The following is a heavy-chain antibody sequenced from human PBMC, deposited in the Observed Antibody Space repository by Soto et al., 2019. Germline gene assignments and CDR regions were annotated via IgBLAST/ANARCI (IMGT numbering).Heavy chain of an antibody. D-gene: IGHD6-13*01. CDR3: AKASSISWGVFDY. V-gene: IGHV3-23*01. Sequence: EVQLLESGGELVQPGGSLRLSCAASGFTFSTNAMTWVRQAPGKGLEWVSFISANSGTTYFADSVKGRFTISRDNSKNTLYLQMNSLRAEDTAVYYCAKASSISWGVFDYWGQGTLITVSS. CDR1: GFTFSTNA. J-gene: IGHJ4*02. CDR2: ISANSGTT.